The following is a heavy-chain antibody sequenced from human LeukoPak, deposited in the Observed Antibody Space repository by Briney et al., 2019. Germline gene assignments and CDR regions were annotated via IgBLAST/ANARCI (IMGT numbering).Heavy chain of an antibody. V-gene: IGHV3-48*01. CDR2: ISSSSSTI. Sequence: GGSLRLSCAASGFTFSSYWMNWVRQAPGKGLEWVSYISSSSSTIYYADSVKGRFTISRDNAKNSLYLQMNSLRAEDTAVYYCARDSITIFGVLNYWGQGTLVTVSS. J-gene: IGHJ4*02. CDR3: ARDSITIFGVLNY. CDR1: GFTFSSYW. D-gene: IGHD3-3*01.